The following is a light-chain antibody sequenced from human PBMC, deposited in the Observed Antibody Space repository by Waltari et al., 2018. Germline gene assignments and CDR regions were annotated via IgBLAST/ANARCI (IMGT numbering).Light chain of an antibody. CDR1: NLGDTF. J-gene: IGLJ3*02. V-gene: IGLV3-1*01. CDR2: QNT. CDR3: QAWDSSTVV. Sequence: SYELTQSSSVYVSPGQSATITCTGDNLGDTFCNWYQQRPGQAPVLVIHQNTKRPSGIPERFSGSNSGNTATLTISETQPLDEADYYCQAWDSSTVVFGGGTKLTVL.